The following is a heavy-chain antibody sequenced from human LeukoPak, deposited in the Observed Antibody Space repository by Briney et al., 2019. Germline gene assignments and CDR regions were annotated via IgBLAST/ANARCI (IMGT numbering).Heavy chain of an antibody. D-gene: IGHD3-16*01. CDR2: ISGRSSHV. CDR3: GRAFPPLRTASAGDL. V-gene: IGHV3-21*01. J-gene: IGHJ4*02. Sequence: GGSLRLSCSASGGCFSGYDMNSFRQAPGKGLEWISSISGRSSHVYYGDSVKGRFSISRDNAMNSVFLQMNVTGADTAAVYYCGRAFPPLRTASAGDLWGQGTLVTVSS. CDR1: GGCFSGYD.